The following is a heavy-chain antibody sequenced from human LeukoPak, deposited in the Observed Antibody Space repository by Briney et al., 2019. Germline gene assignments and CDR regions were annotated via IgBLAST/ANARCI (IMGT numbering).Heavy chain of an antibody. Sequence: ASVKVSCKASGYTFTSYGISWVRQAPGQGLEWMGWISAYNGNTNYAQKLQGRVTMTTDTSTSTAYMELRSLRSDDTAVYYCGRDQGPYYDILTGYGIGFDPWGQGTLVTVSS. CDR3: GRDQGPYYDILTGYGIGFDP. J-gene: IGHJ5*02. CDR1: GYTFTSYG. CDR2: ISAYNGNT. D-gene: IGHD3-9*01. V-gene: IGHV1-18*04.